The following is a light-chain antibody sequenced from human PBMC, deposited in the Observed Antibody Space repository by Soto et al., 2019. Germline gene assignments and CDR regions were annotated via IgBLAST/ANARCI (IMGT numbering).Light chain of an antibody. CDR1: NIGSKS. Sequence: SYALTQPPSVSVAPGKTAGITCGGNNIGSKSVHWYQQKPGQAPVLVIYSDNDRPSGIPERFSGSNSGNTATLTISRVEAGDEADYYCQVWDTSSSAVFGGGTQLTVL. V-gene: IGLV3-21*04. CDR2: SDN. J-gene: IGLJ2*01. CDR3: QVWDTSSSAV.